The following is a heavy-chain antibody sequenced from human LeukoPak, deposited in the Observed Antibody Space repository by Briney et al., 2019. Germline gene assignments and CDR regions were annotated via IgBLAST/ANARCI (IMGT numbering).Heavy chain of an antibody. D-gene: IGHD5-18*01. J-gene: IGHJ3*02. CDR1: GFAFSDSW. V-gene: IGHV3-7*01. CDR2: IKGDGSAK. Sequence: GGSLRLSCAASGFAFSDSWMTWIRQAPGKGLEWVAFIKGDGSAKRYVDSVKGRFTISRDNAKNSLFLQMNSLRAEDTAVYYCARDRGWIQHDIWGQGTMVTVSS. CDR3: ARDRGWIQHDI.